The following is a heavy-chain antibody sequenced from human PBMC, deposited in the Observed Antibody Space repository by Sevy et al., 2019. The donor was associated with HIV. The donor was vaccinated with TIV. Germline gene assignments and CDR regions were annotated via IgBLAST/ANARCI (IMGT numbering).Heavy chain of an antibody. V-gene: IGHV3-74*01. CDR1: GFTFSSYW. CDR3: ARAYAHYGDSIGFYYGMDV. CDR2: INGDGGSA. Sequence: GESLKISCAASGFTFSSYWMHWVRQAPGKGLLWVSLINGDGGSANYADSVKGRFIISRDNAKNTLYLQMNSLRAEDTAMYYCARAYAHYGDSIGFYYGMDVWGQGLTVTVSS. J-gene: IGHJ6*02. D-gene: IGHD4-17*01.